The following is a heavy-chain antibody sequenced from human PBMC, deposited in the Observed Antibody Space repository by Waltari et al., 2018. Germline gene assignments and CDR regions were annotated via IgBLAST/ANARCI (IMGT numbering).Heavy chain of an antibody. CDR2: ISYDGSNK. Sequence: QVQLVESGGGVVQPGRSLRLSCAASGFTFSSYAMHWVRQAPGKGLEWVAVISYDGSNKYSADSGKGRFTIARDNSKNTLYLQMNSLRAEDTAVYYCARVRQQLYFDYWGQGTLVTVSS. CDR1: GFTFSSYA. D-gene: IGHD6-13*01. CDR3: ARVRQQLYFDY. V-gene: IGHV3-30-3*01. J-gene: IGHJ4*02.